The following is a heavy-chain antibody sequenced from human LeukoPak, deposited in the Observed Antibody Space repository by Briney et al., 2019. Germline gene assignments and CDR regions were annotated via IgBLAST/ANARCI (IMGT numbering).Heavy chain of an antibody. CDR3: ARVLPTYYYDSSGPRGSPRDAFDI. D-gene: IGHD3-22*01. CDR1: GGSFSGYY. V-gene: IGHV4-34*01. CDR2: INHSGST. J-gene: IGHJ3*02. Sequence: PSETLSLTCAVYGGSFSGYYWSWIRQPPGKGLEWIGEINHSGSTNYNPSLKSRVTISVDTSKNQFSLKLSSVTAADTAVYYCARVLPTYYYDSSGPRGSPRDAFDIWGQGTMVTVSS.